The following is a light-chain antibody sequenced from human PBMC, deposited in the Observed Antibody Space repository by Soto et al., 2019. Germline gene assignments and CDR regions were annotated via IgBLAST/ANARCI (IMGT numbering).Light chain of an antibody. J-gene: IGKJ2*01. Sequence: DIVMTQSPLSLPVTPGEPASISFRSSQSLLHSNGSNYLDWYLQKPGQSPHLLIYLGSNRASGVPDRVRGSGSGTDFTLKISRGEAEYVGVYYCMQALQTVLVYTVGQATKMEIK. V-gene: IGKV2-28*01. CDR1: QSLLHSNGSNY. CDR3: MQALQTVLVYT. CDR2: LGS.